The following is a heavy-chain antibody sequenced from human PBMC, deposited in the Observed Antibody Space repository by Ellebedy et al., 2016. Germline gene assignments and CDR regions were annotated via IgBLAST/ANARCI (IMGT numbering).Heavy chain of an antibody. CDR2: ISRGGETT. J-gene: IGHJ4*02. Sequence: GGSLRLXCAASGFTFSDYYMTWIRQAPGKGLEWVSYISRGGETTHYAESVKGRFTISRDSAKKSLYLQMNTVRTEDTAVYYCARVIESGSGYGDFWGQGTLVTV. D-gene: IGHD3-22*01. CDR3: ARVIESGSGYGDF. CDR1: GFTFSDYY. V-gene: IGHV3-11*01.